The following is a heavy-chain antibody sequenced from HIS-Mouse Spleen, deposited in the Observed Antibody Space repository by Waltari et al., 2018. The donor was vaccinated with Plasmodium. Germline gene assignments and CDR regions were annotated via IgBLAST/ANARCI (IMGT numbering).Heavy chain of an antibody. J-gene: IGHJ4*02. V-gene: IGHV3-23*01. Sequence: EVQRWESGGGLVRPGGSLRLSFGASVFTLRSYPLSWVRQAPGKGLEWVSAISGSGGSTYYADSVKGRFTISRDNSKNTLYLQMNSLRAEDTAVYYCAKSSKGTGDLWDYWGQGTLVTVSS. CDR1: VFTLRSYP. CDR3: AKSSKGTGDLWDY. CDR2: ISGSGGST. D-gene: IGHD7-27*01.